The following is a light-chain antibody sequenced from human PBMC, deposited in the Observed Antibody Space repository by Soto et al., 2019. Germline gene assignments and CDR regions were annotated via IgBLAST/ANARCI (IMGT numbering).Light chain of an antibody. V-gene: IGKV1-5*03. J-gene: IGKJ1*01. Sequence: DIQITQSPSTLSASVGDRVTITCRASQSISYWLAWYQQKPGKAPNLLIYKASSLKSGVPSRFSGSGSGTDFTLTISRLEPEDFAVYYCQQYGSSPPGWTFGQGTQVDIK. CDR3: QQYGSSPPGWT. CDR2: KAS. CDR1: QSISYW.